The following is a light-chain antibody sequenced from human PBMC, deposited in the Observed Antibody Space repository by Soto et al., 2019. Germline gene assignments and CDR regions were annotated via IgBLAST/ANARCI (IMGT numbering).Light chain of an antibody. CDR2: KTS. J-gene: IGKJ1*01. Sequence: DIQLTQSPASLSSSLGDRVTISCRASQTISTWLAWYQHKPGKAPKLLIYKTSTLKSGVPSRFSASGSGTEFTLTISSLQPDDFATYYCQHYHSYSEAFGQGTKVDI. V-gene: IGKV1-5*03. CDR3: QHYHSYSEA. CDR1: QTISTW.